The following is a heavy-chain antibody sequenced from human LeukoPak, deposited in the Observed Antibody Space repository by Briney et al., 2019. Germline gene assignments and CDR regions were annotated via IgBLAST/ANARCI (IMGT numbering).Heavy chain of an antibody. J-gene: IGHJ5*02. CDR2: MNPNSGNT. Sequence: GASVKVSCKASGYTFTSHDINWVRQATGQGLEWMGWMNPNSGNTGYAQKFQGRVTITRNTSISTAYMELSSLRSEDTAVYYCARESHAETGVVIPFDPWGQGTLVTVSS. V-gene: IGHV1-8*01. CDR3: ARESHAETGVVIPFDP. CDR1: GYTFTSHD. D-gene: IGHD3-3*01.